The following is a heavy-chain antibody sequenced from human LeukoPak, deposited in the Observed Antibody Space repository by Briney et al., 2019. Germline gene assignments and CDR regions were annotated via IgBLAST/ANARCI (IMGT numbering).Heavy chain of an antibody. Sequence: GGSLRLSCAASGFTFSSYSMNWVRQAPGEGLEWVSSISSSSSYIYYADSVKGRFTISRDNAKNSLYLQMNSLRAEDTAVYYCARDRRSTAAGTPYYFDYWGQGTLVTVSS. CDR2: ISSSSSYI. V-gene: IGHV3-21*01. D-gene: IGHD6-13*01. CDR1: GFTFSSYS. J-gene: IGHJ4*02. CDR3: ARDRRSTAAGTPYYFDY.